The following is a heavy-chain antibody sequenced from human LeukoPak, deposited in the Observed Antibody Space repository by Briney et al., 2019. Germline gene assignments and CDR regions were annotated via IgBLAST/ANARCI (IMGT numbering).Heavy chain of an antibody. CDR2: IYYSGST. D-gene: IGHD3-10*01. Sequence: SETLSLTCTVSGGSISSSSYYWGWIRQPPGKGLEWIGTIYYSGSTYYNPSLKSRVTISVDTSKNQFSLKLSSVTAADTAIYYCARASFYGSGTYYQRVDYWGQGTLVTVSS. J-gene: IGHJ4*02. V-gene: IGHV4-39*07. CDR3: ARASFYGSGTYYQRVDY. CDR1: GGSISSSSYY.